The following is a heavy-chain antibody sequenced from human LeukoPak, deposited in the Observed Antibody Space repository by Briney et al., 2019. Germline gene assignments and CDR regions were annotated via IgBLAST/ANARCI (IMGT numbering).Heavy chain of an antibody. D-gene: IGHD1-26*01. J-gene: IGHJ6*02. CDR2: FDPEDAET. CDR3: ATSTTHPGGSYFWDYYYGMDV. Sequence: ASVKVSCKVSGCTLTELSMHWVRQAPGKGREWMGGFDPEDAETIYAQKFQGRVTMTEDTSTDTAYMELSSLRSEDTAVYYCATSTTHPGGSYFWDYYYGMDVWGQGTTVTVSS. V-gene: IGHV1-24*01. CDR1: GCTLTELS.